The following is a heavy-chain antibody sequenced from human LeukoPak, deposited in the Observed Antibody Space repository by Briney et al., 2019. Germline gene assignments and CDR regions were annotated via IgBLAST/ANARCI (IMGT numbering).Heavy chain of an antibody. CDR3: ARAGSGWYGGDFDY. D-gene: IGHD6-19*01. CDR1: GYTFTSYN. V-gene: IGHV1-8*01. CDR2: MNPNSGNT. Sequence: GASVKVSCKASGYTFTSYNINWVRQATGQGLEWMGWMNPNSGNTGYAQKFQGRVTMTRNTSISTAYMELSSLRSEDTAVYYCARAGSGWYGGDFDYWGQGTLVTVSS. J-gene: IGHJ4*02.